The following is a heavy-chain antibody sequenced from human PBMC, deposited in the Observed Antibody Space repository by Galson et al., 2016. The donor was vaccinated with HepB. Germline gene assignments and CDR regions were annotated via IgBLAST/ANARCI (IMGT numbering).Heavy chain of an antibody. CDR3: ARDKNERGYSYGHFDY. CDR1: GGSISSGGYY. V-gene: IGHV4-31*03. CDR2: IHYSGST. J-gene: IGHJ4*02. Sequence: TLSLTCTVSGGSISSGGYYWSWIRQHPGKGLEWIGYIHYSGSTYYNPSLESRVSISVDTSKNQFSLKLSSVTAADTAVYYCARDKNERGYSYGHFDYWGQGALVTVSP. D-gene: IGHD5-18*01.